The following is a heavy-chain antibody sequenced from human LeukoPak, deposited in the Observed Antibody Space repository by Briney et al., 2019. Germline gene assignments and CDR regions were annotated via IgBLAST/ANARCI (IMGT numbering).Heavy chain of an antibody. Sequence: GSLRLSCVASGFTFDDYGMHWVRQAPGKGLEWVAFIRYDGSNKYYADSVKGRFTISRDNSKNTLYLQMNSLRAEDTAVYYCAKESGMVRGFDIWGQGTMVTVSS. V-gene: IGHV3-30*02. CDR3: AKESGMVRGFDI. J-gene: IGHJ3*02. D-gene: IGHD3-10*01. CDR1: GFTFDDYG. CDR2: IRYDGSNK.